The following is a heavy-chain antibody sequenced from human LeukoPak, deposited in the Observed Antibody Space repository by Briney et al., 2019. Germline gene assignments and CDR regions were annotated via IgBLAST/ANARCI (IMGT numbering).Heavy chain of an antibody. J-gene: IGHJ4*02. D-gene: IGHD3-9*01. CDR1: GFTFSSYW. CDR3: ARTHFYYDILTGYYTPGFEDY. CDR2: IKQDGSEK. V-gene: IGHV3-7*04. Sequence: GGSLRLSCAASGFTFSSYWMSWVRQAPGKGLEWVANIKQDGSEKYYVDSVKGRFTISRDNAKNSLYLQMNSLRAEDTAVYYCARTHFYYDILTGYYTPGFEDYWGQGALVTVPS.